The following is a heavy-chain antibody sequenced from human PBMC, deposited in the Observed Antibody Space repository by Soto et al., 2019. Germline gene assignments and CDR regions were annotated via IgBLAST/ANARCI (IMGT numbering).Heavy chain of an antibody. D-gene: IGHD6-13*01. J-gene: IGHJ4*02. V-gene: IGHV4-39*02. CDR2: IFYDGYT. Sequence: QLQLQESGPGLVMPSETLSLTCTVSGDSISGSPYFWGWIRQPPGKRLEWIGSIFYDGYTVYGPSLQNRVLIAADPSKTHFSLRPTSVAAADTAIYLCGRLQAAVPHYWGQGTLVTVSS. CDR1: GDSISGSPYF. CDR3: GRLQAAVPHY.